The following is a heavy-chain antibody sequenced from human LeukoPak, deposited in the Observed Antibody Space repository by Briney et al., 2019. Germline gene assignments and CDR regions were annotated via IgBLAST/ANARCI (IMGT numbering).Heavy chain of an antibody. J-gene: IGHJ4*02. CDR3: AGFYDSSGYYSF. V-gene: IGHV1-2*02. CDR1: GYTFTGYY. D-gene: IGHD3-22*01. Sequence: GASVKVSCKASGYTFTGYYMHWVRQAPGQGLGWMGWINPNSGGTNYAQKFQGRVTMTRDTSISTAYMELSRLRSDDTAVYYCAGFYDSSGYYSFWGQGTLVTVSS. CDR2: INPNSGGT.